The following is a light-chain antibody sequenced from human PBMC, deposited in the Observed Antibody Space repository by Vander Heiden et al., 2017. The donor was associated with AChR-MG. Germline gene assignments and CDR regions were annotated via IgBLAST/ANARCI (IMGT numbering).Light chain of an antibody. Sequence: IQLTQSPSFLSASVGDRVTITCRASQGISSYLAWYQQKPGKAPKLLIYAASTLQSGVPSRFSGSGSGTEFTLTISSLHPEDFATYYCQQLNYYPRTFGQGTKLEIK. J-gene: IGKJ2*01. CDR1: QGISSY. V-gene: IGKV1-9*01. CDR2: AAS. CDR3: QQLNYYPRT.